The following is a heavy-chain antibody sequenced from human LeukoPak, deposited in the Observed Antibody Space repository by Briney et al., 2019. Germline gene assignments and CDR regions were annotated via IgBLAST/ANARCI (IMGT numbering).Heavy chain of an antibody. CDR2: INHSGSI. Sequence: SETLSLTCAVYGGSFSGYYWSWIRQPPGKGLEWIGEINHSGSINYNPSLKSRVTISLDTSKNQFSLKLSSVTAADTAVYYCARTSSTHWGQGTLVTVSS. CDR3: ARTSSTH. CDR1: GGSFSGYY. V-gene: IGHV4-34*01. J-gene: IGHJ4*02. D-gene: IGHD2-2*01.